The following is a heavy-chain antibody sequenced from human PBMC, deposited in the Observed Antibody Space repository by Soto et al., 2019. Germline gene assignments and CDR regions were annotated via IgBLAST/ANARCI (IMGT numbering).Heavy chain of an antibody. D-gene: IGHD3-10*01. CDR3: ARVGTMVRGVTDGEIDY. CDR1: GYTFTSYG. Sequence: ASVKVSCKASGYTFTSYGISWVRQAPGQGLEWMGWISAYNGNTNYAQKLQGRVTMTTDTSTSTAYMELRSLRSDDTAVYYCARVGTMVRGVTDGEIDYWGQGTLVPVSS. CDR2: ISAYNGNT. J-gene: IGHJ4*02. V-gene: IGHV1-18*01.